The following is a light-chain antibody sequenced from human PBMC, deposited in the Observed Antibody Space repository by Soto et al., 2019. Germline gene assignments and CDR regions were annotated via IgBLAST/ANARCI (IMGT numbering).Light chain of an antibody. CDR1: QSISSY. CDR3: QQSYSTPRGT. J-gene: IGKJ4*01. V-gene: IGKV1-39*01. Sequence: DIQMTQSPSSLSASVGDRVTITCRASQSISSYLNWYQQKPGKAPKLLIYAASSLQSGVPSRFSGSGSGTDFTLTIRTMQPEDFATYYCQQSYSTPRGTFGGGTKVEIK. CDR2: AAS.